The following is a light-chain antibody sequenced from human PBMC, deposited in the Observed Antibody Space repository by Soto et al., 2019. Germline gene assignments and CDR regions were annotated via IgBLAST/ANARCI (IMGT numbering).Light chain of an antibody. Sequence: DIVMTQSPDSLAVSLGERATINCKSSQSIFYSSNNKNYLAWYQQRPGQPPKLLIYWASTRESGVPDRFSGSGSVTDFTLTISSLQAEDVAVYYCHQYYNTPPYTFGQGTNLEIK. CDR2: WAS. J-gene: IGKJ2*01. CDR3: HQYYNTPPYT. CDR1: QSIFYSSNNKNY. V-gene: IGKV4-1*01.